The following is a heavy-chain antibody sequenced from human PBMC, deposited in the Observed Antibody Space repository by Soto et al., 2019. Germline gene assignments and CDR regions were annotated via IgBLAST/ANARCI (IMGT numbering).Heavy chain of an antibody. D-gene: IGHD3-22*01. J-gene: IGHJ4*02. Sequence: EVQLVESGGGLVKPGGSLRLSCAASGFTFNHAWMNWVRQAPGKGLEWVARIKSKSDGGTTDYAAPVKGRFTVSRDDSRHTVYLQVNSLKTEDTAVYYCTTDWFDSSGYYAYWGQATLVSVSS. CDR3: TTDWFDSSGYYAY. CDR1: GFTFNHAW. V-gene: IGHV3-15*01. CDR2: IKSKSDGGTT.